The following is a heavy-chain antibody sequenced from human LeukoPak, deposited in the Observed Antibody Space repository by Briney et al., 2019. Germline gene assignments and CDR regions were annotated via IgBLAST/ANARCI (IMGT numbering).Heavy chain of an antibody. V-gene: IGHV3-21*01. CDR1: GFTFSTYS. CDR2: ITPSGSYI. D-gene: IGHD6-25*01. CDR3: ARDFSSGSI. J-gene: IGHJ3*02. Sequence: TAGGSLRLSCAASGFTFSTYSMNWVRQAPGKGLEWVSSITPSGSYIYYATSVKGRFTISRDNAKNSLYLQMNSLRAEGTAVYYCARDFSSGSIWGQGTMVTVSS.